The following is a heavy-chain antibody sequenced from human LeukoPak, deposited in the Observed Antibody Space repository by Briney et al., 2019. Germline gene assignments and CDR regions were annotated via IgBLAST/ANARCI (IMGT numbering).Heavy chain of an antibody. V-gene: IGHV3-23*01. Sequence: QTGGSLRLSCAASGFTFSSYAMSWVRQAPGKGLEWVSAISGSGGSTYYADSVKGRFTISRDNSKNTLYLQMNSLRAEDTAVYYCAKDLGSSSWSYYYYGMDVWGQGTTVTVSS. CDR1: GFTFSSYA. D-gene: IGHD6-13*01. CDR3: AKDLGSSSWSYYYYGMDV. CDR2: ISGSGGST. J-gene: IGHJ6*02.